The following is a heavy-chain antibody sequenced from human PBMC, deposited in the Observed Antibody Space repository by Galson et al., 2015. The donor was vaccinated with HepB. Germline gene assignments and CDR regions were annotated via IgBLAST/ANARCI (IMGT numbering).Heavy chain of an antibody. J-gene: IGHJ6*03. CDR1: GYTFTSYG. D-gene: IGHD3-3*01. CDR3: ARQLSYEEYYDFWSGYPGTGYYYYMDV. CDR2: ISAYNGNT. Sequence: SVKVSCKASGYTFTSYGISWVRQAPGQGLEWMGWISAYNGNTNYAQKLQGRVTMTTDTSTSTAYMELRSLRSDDTAVYYCARQLSYEEYYDFWSGYPGTGYYYYMDVWGKGTTVTVSS. V-gene: IGHV1-18*01.